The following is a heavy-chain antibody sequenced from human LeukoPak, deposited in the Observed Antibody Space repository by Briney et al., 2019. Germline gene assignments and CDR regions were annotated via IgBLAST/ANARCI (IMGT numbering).Heavy chain of an antibody. Sequence: GGSLRLSCAASGFTFSSYSTNWVRQAPGRGLEWVSAISASGDVTFYADSLRGRFTISRDNSKSTLYLQMNGLRAEDTAIFYCAKSLFTSATGTGRAFHIWGQGTRVTVSS. CDR3: AKSLFTSATGTGRAFHI. J-gene: IGHJ3*02. CDR1: GFTFSSYS. CDR2: ISASGDVT. D-gene: IGHD1-1*01. V-gene: IGHV3-23*01.